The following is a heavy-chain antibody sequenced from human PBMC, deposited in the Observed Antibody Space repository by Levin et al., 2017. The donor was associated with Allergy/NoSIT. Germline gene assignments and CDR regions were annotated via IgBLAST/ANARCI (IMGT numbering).Heavy chain of an antibody. CDR2: INAGNDNT. CDR1: GYTFSNYE. CDR3: ARDGVGRENFDY. D-gene: IGHD3-10*01. Sequence: ASVKVSCKASGYTFSNYEMHWVRQAPGQRLEWVGWINAGNDNTKYSQKFQGRVTITRDTSASTAHLELSNLKSEDTAVYYGARDGVGRENFDYWGQGTLVTVSS. J-gene: IGHJ4*02. V-gene: IGHV1-3*01.